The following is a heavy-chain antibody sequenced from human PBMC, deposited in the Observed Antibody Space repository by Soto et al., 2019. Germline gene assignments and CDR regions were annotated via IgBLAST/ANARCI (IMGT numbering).Heavy chain of an antibody. J-gene: IGHJ4*02. CDR1: GGSISSYY. Sequence: SETLSLTCTVSGGSISSYYWSWIRQPPGKGLEWIGYIYYSGSTNYNPSLRSRVTISVDTSKNQFSLKLSSVTAADTAVYYCARAAFGDFYDYWGQGTLVTVSS. CDR2: IYYSGST. V-gene: IGHV4-59*01. CDR3: ARAAFGDFYDY. D-gene: IGHD3-10*01.